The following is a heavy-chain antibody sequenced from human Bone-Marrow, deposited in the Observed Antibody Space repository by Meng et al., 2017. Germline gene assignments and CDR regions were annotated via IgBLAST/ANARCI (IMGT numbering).Heavy chain of an antibody. CDR2: INHSVRT. CDR1: GGSFSGDY. J-gene: IGHJ2*01. V-gene: IGHV4-34*01. Sequence: LLQQWGAGLVKTSETLSCTCAVHGGSFSGDYWSWLRQPPGKGVEWIGEINHSVRTNYNPSLKSRVTISVDTSKNQFSLKLSSVTAADTAVYYCARGRVTTVTTPNWYFDLWGRGTLVTVSS. D-gene: IGHD4-17*01. CDR3: ARGRVTTVTTPNWYFDL.